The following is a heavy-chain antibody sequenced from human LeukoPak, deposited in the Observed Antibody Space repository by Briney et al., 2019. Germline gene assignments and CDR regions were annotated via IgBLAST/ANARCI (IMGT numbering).Heavy chain of an antibody. CDR3: ARDEYYYDSRGYSYYFDF. J-gene: IGHJ4*02. CDR1: GGSVSSGSYY. V-gene: IGHV4-61*01. Sequence: SETLSLTCAVSGGSVSSGSYYWTWIRQPPGKGLEWIGCIYYTGSTNYNPSLKSRVTISADTSKNQFSLKLSSVTAADTAVYYCARDEYYYDSRGYSYYFDFWGQGTLVTVSS. D-gene: IGHD3-22*01. CDR2: IYYTGST.